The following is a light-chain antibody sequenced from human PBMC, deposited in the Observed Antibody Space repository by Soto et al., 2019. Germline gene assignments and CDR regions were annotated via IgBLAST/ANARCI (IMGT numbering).Light chain of an antibody. Sequence: DIQMTQSPSSLSASVGGRVTITCRASQSINNYLNWYQQEPGRAPKLLIYAASSLQVGVPSRFSGSGSGADFTLTISSLQPEDSVIYYCEQSYSTPHTFGGGTTVEIK. V-gene: IGKV1-39*01. CDR2: AAS. CDR3: EQSYSTPHT. CDR1: QSINNY. J-gene: IGKJ4*01.